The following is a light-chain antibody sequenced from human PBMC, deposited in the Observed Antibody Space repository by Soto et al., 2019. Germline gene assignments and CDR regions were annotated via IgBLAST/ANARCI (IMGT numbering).Light chain of an antibody. CDR3: QLYNTWPPIT. Sequence: EIVMTQSPATLSVSPGERATLSCRASQSVSSNLAWYQQKPGQAPRLLIYGASMRATGIPARFSGSGSWTEFTLTISSLQSEDFAVYYCQLYNTWPPITFGQGTRLEI. V-gene: IGKV3-15*01. CDR1: QSVSSN. J-gene: IGKJ5*01. CDR2: GAS.